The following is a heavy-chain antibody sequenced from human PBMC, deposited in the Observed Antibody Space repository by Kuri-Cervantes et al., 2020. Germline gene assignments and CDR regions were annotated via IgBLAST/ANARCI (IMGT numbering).Heavy chain of an antibody. CDR3: SRYVYGVTTKLDY. J-gene: IGHJ4*02. D-gene: IGHD4-17*01. V-gene: IGHV3-23*01. Sequence: GGSLRLSCAASGFTFSSYAMSWVRQAPGKGLEWVSAISGSGGSTYYADSVKGRFTISRDNAKNSLYLQMNSLRAEDTAVYYCSRYVYGVTTKLDYWGQGTLVTVSS. CDR1: GFTFSSYA. CDR2: ISGSGGST.